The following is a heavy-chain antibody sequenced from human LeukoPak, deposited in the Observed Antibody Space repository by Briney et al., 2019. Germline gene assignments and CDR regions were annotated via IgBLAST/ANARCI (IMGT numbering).Heavy chain of an antibody. CDR2: MALSGGPT. CDR3: ARDFSLVVGVSDS. J-gene: IGHJ5*02. Sequence: GGSLRLSCAASGFTFSAYAMAWVRRPPGRGLEWVSTMALSGGPTHYADAVEGRFTISRDDSKSTLYLHINNLRAEDTAVYYCARDFSLVVGVSDSWGKGTLVTVSS. V-gene: IGHV3-23*01. CDR1: GFTFSAYA. D-gene: IGHD2-15*01.